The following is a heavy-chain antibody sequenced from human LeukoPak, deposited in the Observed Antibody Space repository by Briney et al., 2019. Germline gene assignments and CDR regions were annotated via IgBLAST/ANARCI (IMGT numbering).Heavy chain of an antibody. CDR3: ASPTMIGRHFQH. CDR2: INPSGGST. J-gene: IGHJ1*01. D-gene: IGHD3-22*01. V-gene: IGHV1-46*01. Sequence: ASVKVSCKASGYTFTSYYMHWVRQAPGQGLEWMGIINPSGGSTSYAQKFQGRVTMTRDTSTSTVYMELSSLRSEDTAVYYCASPTMIGRHFQHWGQGTLVTVSS. CDR1: GYTFTSYY.